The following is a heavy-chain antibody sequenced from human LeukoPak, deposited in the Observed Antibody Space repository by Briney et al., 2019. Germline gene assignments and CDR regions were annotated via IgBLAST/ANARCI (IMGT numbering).Heavy chain of an antibody. D-gene: IGHD3-3*01. J-gene: IGHJ4*02. Sequence: GGSLRLSCAASGFTVSSNYMSWVRQAPGKGLEWVSVIYSGGSTYYADSVEGRFTISRDNSKSTVYLEINSLRSEDTAIYYCARGFNDFWSGSQLEYWGQGTLVTVSS. V-gene: IGHV3-66*02. CDR2: IYSGGST. CDR1: GFTVSSNY. CDR3: ARGFNDFWSGSQLEY.